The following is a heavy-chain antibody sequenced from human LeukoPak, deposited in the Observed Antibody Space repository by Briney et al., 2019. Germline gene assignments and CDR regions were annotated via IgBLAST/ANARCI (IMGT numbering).Heavy chain of an antibody. CDR2: INHSGST. D-gene: IGHD3-3*01. J-gene: IGHJ4*02. Sequence: PSETLSLTCAVYGGSFSGYYWSWIRQPPGKGLEWIGEINHSGSTNYNPSLKSRVTISVGTSKNQFSLKLSSVTAADTAVYYCARGNSAYYDFWSGYHLDYWGQGTLVTVSS. CDR3: ARGNSAYYDFWSGYHLDY. CDR1: GGSFSGYY. V-gene: IGHV4-34*01.